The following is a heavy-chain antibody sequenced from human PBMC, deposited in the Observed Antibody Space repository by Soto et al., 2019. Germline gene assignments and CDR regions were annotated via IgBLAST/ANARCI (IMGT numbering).Heavy chain of an antibody. Sequence: TLSLTCAVSGGSISSGGYSWSWIRQPPGKGLEWIGYIYHSGSTYYNPSLKSRVTISVDRSKNQFSLKLSSVTAADTAVYYCATAAGGRCSSTSCYTDPWFDPRGQGTLVTVSS. CDR1: GGSISSGGYS. J-gene: IGHJ5*02. CDR3: ATAAGGRCSSTSCYTDPWFDP. D-gene: IGHD2-2*02. V-gene: IGHV4-30-2*01. CDR2: IYHSGST.